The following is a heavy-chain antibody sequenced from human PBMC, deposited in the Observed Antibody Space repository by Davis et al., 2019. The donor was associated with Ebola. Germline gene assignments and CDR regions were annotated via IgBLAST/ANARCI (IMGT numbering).Heavy chain of an antibody. CDR2: LIPIFGTP. Sequence: SVTVSCKAAGGTLRTHGMSWVRQAPGQGLEWMGGLIPIFGTPNYAQKFQGRITIIADESTSTVYVELSSLKSEDTAVYYCAGHGRRLVGYFDSWGQGTPVTVSS. D-gene: IGHD2-2*01. J-gene: IGHJ4*02. V-gene: IGHV1-69*13. CDR3: AGHGRRLVGYFDS. CDR1: GGTLRTHG.